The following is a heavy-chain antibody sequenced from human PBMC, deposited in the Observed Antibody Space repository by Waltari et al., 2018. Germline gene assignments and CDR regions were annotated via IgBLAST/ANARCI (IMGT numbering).Heavy chain of an antibody. CDR1: GYSISSNYF. CDR3: ARGLSKVADY. V-gene: IGHV4-38-2*01. Sequence: QVQLQESGPGLVKPSETLSLTCAVSGYSISSNYFWGWVRQPPGKGLEWIGHIYDSETIFYNPSLKSRVTIPLDTSKNHFSLKLSSLTAADTAVYFCARGLSKVADYWGQGILVTVSS. J-gene: IGHJ4*02. D-gene: IGHD1-26*01. CDR2: IYDSETI.